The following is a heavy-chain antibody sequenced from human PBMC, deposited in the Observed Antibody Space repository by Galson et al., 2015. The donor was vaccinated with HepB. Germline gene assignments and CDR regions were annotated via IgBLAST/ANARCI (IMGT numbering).Heavy chain of an antibody. CDR2: ISSSSSTI. D-gene: IGHD6-19*01. V-gene: IGHV3-48*02. CDR3: ASRAYSSGWYGPY. CDR1: GFTFSSYS. Sequence: SLRLSCAAFGFTFSSYSMNWVRQAPGKGLEWVSYISSSSSTIYYADSVKGRFTISRDNAKNSLYLQMNSLRDEDTAVYYCASRAYSSGWYGPYWGQGTLVTVSS. J-gene: IGHJ4*02.